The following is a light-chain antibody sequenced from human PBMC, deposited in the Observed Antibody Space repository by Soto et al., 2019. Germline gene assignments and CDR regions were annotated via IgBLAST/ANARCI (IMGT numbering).Light chain of an antibody. Sequence: EIVLTQSPGTLYLSPGERATLSCRASQSVSRYLAWYQQKTGQAPRLLIYDASNRATDIPTRFSGSGSGTDFTLTISSLEPEDFAVYYCKQRSEWPRTFGQGTKVQIK. CDR2: DAS. CDR1: QSVSRY. V-gene: IGKV3-11*01. CDR3: KQRSEWPRT. J-gene: IGKJ1*01.